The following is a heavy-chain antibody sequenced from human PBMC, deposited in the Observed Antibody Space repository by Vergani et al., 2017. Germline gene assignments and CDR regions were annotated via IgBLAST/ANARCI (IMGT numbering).Heavy chain of an antibody. J-gene: IGHJ4*02. CDR1: GTSISGSSDY. V-gene: IGHV4-39*01. CDR2: ICYTGTS. Sequence: QLQLQESGPGLLKTSETLSLTCSVSGTSISGSSDYWGWIRQPPGKGLEWIGSICYTGTSYYNPSLESRATNSVDTSKNQFSLKLKSVTAADTAVYYCARQFWGGGGYRFDHWGQGTLVTVSS. CDR3: ARQFWGGGGYRFDH. D-gene: IGHD5-18*01.